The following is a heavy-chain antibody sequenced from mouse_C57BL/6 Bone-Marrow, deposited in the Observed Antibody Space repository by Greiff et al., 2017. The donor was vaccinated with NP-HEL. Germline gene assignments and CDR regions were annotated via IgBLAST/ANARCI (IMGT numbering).Heavy chain of an antibody. CDR3: ARSVIYDGYYWFAY. CDR1: GYTFTDYY. CDR2: INPYNGGT. Sequence: VQLQQSGPVLVKPGASVKMSCKASGYTFTDYYMNWVKQSHGKSLEWIGVINPYNGGTSYNQKFKGKATLTVDKSSSTAYMELNSLTSEDSAVYYCARSVIYDGYYWFAYWGQGTLVTVSA. J-gene: IGHJ3*01. D-gene: IGHD2-3*01. V-gene: IGHV1-19*01.